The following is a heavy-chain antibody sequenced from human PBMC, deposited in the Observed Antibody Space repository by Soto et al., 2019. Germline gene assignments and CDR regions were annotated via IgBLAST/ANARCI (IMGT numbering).Heavy chain of an antibody. D-gene: IGHD2-21*02. Sequence: DVQLVESGGAVVQPGESLRLSCEVSGFTFSMYSMTWVRQAPGKGLEWVAKIPQEGGDGHYAESVKGRFTISRDNAKNSVLLQMNNLRAADTAVYYCARDQLILPAHDFFYGSDVWGQGATVTVS. CDR2: IPQEGGDG. CDR3: ARDQLILPAHDFFYGSDV. V-gene: IGHV3-7*03. CDR1: GFTFSMYS. J-gene: IGHJ6*02.